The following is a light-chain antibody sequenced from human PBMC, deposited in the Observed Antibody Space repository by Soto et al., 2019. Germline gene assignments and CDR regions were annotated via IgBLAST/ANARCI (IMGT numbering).Light chain of an antibody. V-gene: IGLV2-14*01. Sequence: QSVLTQPASVSGSPGQSITISCTGTSSDVGGYNYVSWYQQHPGKAHKLMIYDVSNRPSGVSNRFSGSKSDNTASLTISGLQAEDEADDYCSSFTSSTNPVFGGGTKVTVL. CDR2: DVS. CDR3: SSFTSSTNPV. J-gene: IGLJ2*01. CDR1: SSDVGGYNY.